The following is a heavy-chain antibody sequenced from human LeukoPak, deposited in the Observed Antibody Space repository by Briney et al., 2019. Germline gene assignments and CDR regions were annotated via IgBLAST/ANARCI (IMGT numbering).Heavy chain of an antibody. CDR3: ARDLELAYYDSSGYDY. CDR1: GFTFSSYW. Sequence: GGSQRLSCAASGFTFSSYWMHWVRQAPGKGLVWVSRINSDGSSTTFADSVKGRFTISRDNAKNTLYLQMNSLRAEDTAVYYCARDLELAYYDSSGYDYWGQGTLVTVYS. V-gene: IGHV3-74*01. D-gene: IGHD3-22*01. J-gene: IGHJ4*02. CDR2: INSDGSST.